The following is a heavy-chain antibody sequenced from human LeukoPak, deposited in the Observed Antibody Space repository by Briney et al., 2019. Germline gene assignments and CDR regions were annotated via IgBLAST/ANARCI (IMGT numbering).Heavy chain of an antibody. D-gene: IGHD2-15*01. V-gene: IGHV1-46*01. CDR3: ARGGCSDGRCFDYY. J-gene: IGHJ4*02. Sequence: AASVKVSCKASGYTFTTYHIHWGRQSPGQGREWMGVINPSAGGTSYAQTFQGRVTMTRDTSTSTVYMDLSSLRSEDTAVYYCARGGCSDGRCFDYYWGQGTLVTVSS. CDR2: INPSAGGT. CDR1: GYTFTTYH.